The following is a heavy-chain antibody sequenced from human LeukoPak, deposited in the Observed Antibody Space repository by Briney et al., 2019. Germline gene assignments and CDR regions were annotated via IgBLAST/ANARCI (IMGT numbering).Heavy chain of an antibody. V-gene: IGHV3-48*04. CDR2: ISRSSSSI. Sequence: GGSLRLSCAASGFTFYSYAMNWVRQAPGKGLEWVSYISRSSSSIYYADSVKGRFTISRDNAKNSLYLQMNSLRAEDTAVYYCAELGITMIGGVWGKGTTVTISS. J-gene: IGHJ6*04. D-gene: IGHD3-10*02. CDR1: GFTFYSYA. CDR3: AELGITMIGGV.